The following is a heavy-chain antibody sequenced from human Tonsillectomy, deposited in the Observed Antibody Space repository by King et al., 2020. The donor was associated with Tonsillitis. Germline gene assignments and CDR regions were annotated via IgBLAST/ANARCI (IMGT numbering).Heavy chain of an antibody. CDR1: GFTVSSNY. V-gene: IGHV3-53*01. J-gene: IGHJ4*02. D-gene: IGHD6-6*01. Sequence: DVQLVESGGGLIQPGGSLRLSCAASGFTVSSNYMSWVRQAPGKGLEWVSVIYSGGSTYYADSVKGRFTISRDNSKNTLYLQMNSLRAEDTAVYYCARVGIGSRSSPFAYLVPRTLVTVSS. CDR2: IYSGGST. CDR3: ARVGIGSRSSPFAY.